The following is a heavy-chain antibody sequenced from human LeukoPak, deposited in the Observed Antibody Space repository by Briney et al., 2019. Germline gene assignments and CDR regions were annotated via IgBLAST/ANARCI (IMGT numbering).Heavy chain of an antibody. Sequence: ASVKVSCKASGYTFTGYYMHWVRQAPGQGLEWMGWINPNSGGTNYAQKFQGRVTMTRDTSISTAYMELSRLRSDDTAVYYCARDFWSGYLLFDPWGQGTLVTVSS. V-gene: IGHV1-2*02. CDR3: ARDFWSGYLLFDP. CDR2: INPNSGGT. CDR1: GYTFTGYY. D-gene: IGHD3-3*01. J-gene: IGHJ5*02.